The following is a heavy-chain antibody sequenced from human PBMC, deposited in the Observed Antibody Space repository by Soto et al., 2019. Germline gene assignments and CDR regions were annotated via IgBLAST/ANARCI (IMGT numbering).Heavy chain of an antibody. CDR1: GFTFSSYG. CDR2: ISYDESNK. V-gene: IGHV3-30*18. D-gene: IGHD3-22*01. Sequence: QVQLVESGGGVVQPGRSLRLSCAASGFTFSSYGMHWVRQAPGKGLEWVAVISYDESNKYYADSVKGRFTICRDNSKNTLYLQMNSLRAEDTAVYYCTKGVVVITSYFQHWGQGTLVTVSS. CDR3: TKGVVVITSYFQH. J-gene: IGHJ1*01.